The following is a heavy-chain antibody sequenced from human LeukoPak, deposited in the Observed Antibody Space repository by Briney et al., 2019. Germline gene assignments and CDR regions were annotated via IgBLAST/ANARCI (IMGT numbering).Heavy chain of an antibody. J-gene: IGHJ4*02. CDR2: IYHSGTT. D-gene: IGHD4-17*01. CDR1: GAFITNSHW. CDR3: ATYFYGEYGSYYFDY. Sequence: SETLSLTCAVPGAFITNSHWWSWARQPPGKGLEWIDEIYHSGTTNYNPSLKSRVTMSVDKSKNQFSLKLSSVTAADTAVYYCATYFYGEYGSYYFDYWGQGTLVTVSS. V-gene: IGHV4-4*02.